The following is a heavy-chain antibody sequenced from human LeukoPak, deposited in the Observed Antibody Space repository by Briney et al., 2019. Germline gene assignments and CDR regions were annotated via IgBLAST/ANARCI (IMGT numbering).Heavy chain of an antibody. CDR3: ARGKYSAFDI. D-gene: IGHD2/OR15-2a*01. Sequence: SQTLSLTCATSGDSVSSNSVAWNWIRQSPSRGLEWLGRTFYRSKWYNDYAVSVKSRITINPDTSKNQFSLQLSSVTPEDTAVYYCARGKYSAFDIWGQGTMVTVSS. V-gene: IGHV6-1*01. J-gene: IGHJ3*02. CDR1: GDSVSSNSVA. CDR2: TFYRSKWYN.